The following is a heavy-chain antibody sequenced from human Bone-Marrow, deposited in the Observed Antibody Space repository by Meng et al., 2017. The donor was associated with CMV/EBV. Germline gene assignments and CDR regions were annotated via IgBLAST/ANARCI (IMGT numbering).Heavy chain of an antibody. CDR2: ISVGGSTM. CDR3: ARGAGYVFDP. D-gene: IGHD3-16*01. CDR1: GFTFSSYE. J-gene: IGHJ5*02. Sequence: GGSLRLSCAASGFTFSSYEMNWVRQAPGRGLEWVSYISVGGSTMYYTDSVKGRFTISRDNAKNSLYLQMNSLRAEDTAVYYCARGAGYVFDPWGQGTLVTVSS. V-gene: IGHV3-48*03.